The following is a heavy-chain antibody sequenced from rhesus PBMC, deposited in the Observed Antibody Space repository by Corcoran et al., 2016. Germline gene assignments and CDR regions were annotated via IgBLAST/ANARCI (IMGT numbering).Heavy chain of an antibody. CDR2: IYGSGSST. Sequence: QLQLQESGPGLVKPSETLSVTCAVSGGSISSSYWSWIRQAPGKGLEWIGYIYGSGSSTNYNPSLKSRVTLSVDTSKNQLFLKMSSVTAADTAVYYCASDHYSGSFIYFDYWGQGVLVTVSS. CDR1: GGSISSSY. J-gene: IGHJ4*01. D-gene: IGHD6-25*01. CDR3: ASDHYSGSFIYFDY. V-gene: IGHV4-169*02.